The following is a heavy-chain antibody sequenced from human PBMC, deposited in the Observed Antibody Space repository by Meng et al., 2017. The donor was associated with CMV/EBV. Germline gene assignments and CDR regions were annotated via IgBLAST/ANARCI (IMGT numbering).Heavy chain of an antibody. CDR1: GFTFSSYS. CDR2: ISSSSSYI. J-gene: IGHJ6*02. D-gene: IGHD3-22*01. V-gene: IGHV3-21*01. Sequence: GGSLRLSCAVSGFTFSSYSMNWVRQAPGKGLEWVSSISSSSSYIYYADSVKGRFTISRDNAKNSLYLQMNSLRAEDTAVYYCARDPNYYDSSGGVDYYGMDVWGQGTTVTVSS. CDR3: ARDPNYYDSSGGVDYYGMDV.